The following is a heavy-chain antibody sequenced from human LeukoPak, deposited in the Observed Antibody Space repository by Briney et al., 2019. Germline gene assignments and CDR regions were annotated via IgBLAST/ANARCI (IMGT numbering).Heavy chain of an antibody. V-gene: IGHV3-11*01. D-gene: IGHD3-10*01. CDR1: GFKISEYY. CDR2: IDSRQTNL. Sequence: PGGSLRLSCAASGFKISEYYMSWVRQAPGKGLEWISYIDSRQTNLHYADSVRGRFAISRDNAKNSLYLQMNSLRADDTAVYYCARDRFGLFDFWGQGALVTVSS. J-gene: IGHJ4*02. CDR3: ARDRFGLFDF.